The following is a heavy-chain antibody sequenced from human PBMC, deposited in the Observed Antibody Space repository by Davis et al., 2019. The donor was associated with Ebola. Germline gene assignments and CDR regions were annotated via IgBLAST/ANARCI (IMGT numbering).Heavy chain of an antibody. J-gene: IGHJ4*02. Sequence: GESLKISCAASGFTFSSYSMNWVRQAPGKGLEWVANIKQDGSEKYYVDSVKGRFTISRDNAKNSLYLQMNSLRAEDTAVYYCAKDTAELLWFGIDSWGQGTLVTVSS. CDR3: AKDTAELLWFGIDS. CDR2: IKQDGSEK. D-gene: IGHD3-10*01. V-gene: IGHV3-7*01. CDR1: GFTFSSYS.